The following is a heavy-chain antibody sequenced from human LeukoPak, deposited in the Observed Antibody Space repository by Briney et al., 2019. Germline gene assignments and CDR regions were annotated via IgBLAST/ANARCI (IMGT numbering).Heavy chain of an antibody. Sequence: PGGSLRLSCAASGFTFSSYWMHWVRQAPGKGLVWVSRINSDGSSTSYADSVKGRFTISRDNAKNTLYLQMTSLRAEDTAVYYCAKARPNYDFWSGPEGPIDYWGQGTLVTVSS. CDR1: GFTFSSYW. J-gene: IGHJ4*02. D-gene: IGHD3-3*01. V-gene: IGHV3-74*01. CDR2: INSDGSST. CDR3: AKARPNYDFWSGPEGPIDY.